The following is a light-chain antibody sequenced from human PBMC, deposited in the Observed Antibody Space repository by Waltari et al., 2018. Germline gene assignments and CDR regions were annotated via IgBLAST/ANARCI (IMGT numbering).Light chain of an antibody. CDR2: DAS. Sequence: ELVMTQSPAPLSVSPGDRATLSCRASQGVGCTFTWYQQKPGHAPTPLIYDASSRATGLRARYRGSGSGTDGTLPISNLQPEDFAIYDCQQCNDGPPAITFGQGTRLEIK. CDR1: QGVGCT. V-gene: IGKV3D-15*01. J-gene: IGKJ5*01. CDR3: QQCNDGPPAIT.